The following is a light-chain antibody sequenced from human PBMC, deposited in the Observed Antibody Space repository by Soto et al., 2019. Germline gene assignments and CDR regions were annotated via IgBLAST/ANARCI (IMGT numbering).Light chain of an antibody. CDR3: QQYNSYSGT. V-gene: IGKV1-5*03. Sequence: DIQMTQSPSTLSASVGDRVTITCRASQSISSWLAWYQQKPGKAPKLLIYKASSLESGVPSRFSGSGSGTAFTLTMSSLQPDDFATYYCQQYNSYSGTFGQGTKVEIK. CDR1: QSISSW. J-gene: IGKJ1*01. CDR2: KAS.